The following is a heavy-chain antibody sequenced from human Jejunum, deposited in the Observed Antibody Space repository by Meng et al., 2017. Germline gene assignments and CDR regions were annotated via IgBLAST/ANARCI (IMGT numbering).Heavy chain of an antibody. Sequence: SGVSANIRTSYWRSIRQPPGKGLDWIAFIDTSGSTNYNPSLKSRVIISVDTSKNQFYLQMSALTAADTSVYYCARAAAGTGFGYFDLWGRGTLVTVSS. CDR3: ARAAAGTGFGYFDL. J-gene: IGHJ2*01. CDR1: GVSANIRTSY. CDR2: IDTSGST. D-gene: IGHD6-19*01. V-gene: IGHV4-61*01.